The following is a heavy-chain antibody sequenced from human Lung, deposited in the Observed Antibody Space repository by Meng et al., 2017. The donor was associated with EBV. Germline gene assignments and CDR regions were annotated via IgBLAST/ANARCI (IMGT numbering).Heavy chain of an antibody. D-gene: IGHD6-13*01. CDR3: ARGDESSSTWYSGEYLQD. J-gene: IGHJ1*01. Sequence: EVHLVASGGSVVRPGXXXXLSGVASGLTFDDCGVSWVRQAPGKGLEWISGISWNGGSTGYADSVKGRFTISRDNAKNSLYLQMNSLGAEDTALYYCARGDESSSTWYSGEYLQDWGQGTLVTVSS. V-gene: IGHV3-20*04. CDR2: ISWNGGST. CDR1: GLTFDDCG.